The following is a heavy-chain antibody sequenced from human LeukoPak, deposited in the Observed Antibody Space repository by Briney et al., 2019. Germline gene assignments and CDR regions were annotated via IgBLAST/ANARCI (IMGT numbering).Heavy chain of an antibody. D-gene: IGHD5-18*01. CDR2: ISSSGSTI. CDR1: GFTFSSYA. V-gene: IGHV3-48*03. Sequence: PGGSLRLSCAASGFTFSSYAMSWVRQAPGKGLEWVSYISSSGSTIYYADSVKGRFTISRDNAKNSLYLQMNSLRVEDTAVYYCARAGRGFSYGSSDYWGQGTLVTVSS. CDR3: ARAGRGFSYGSSDY. J-gene: IGHJ4*02.